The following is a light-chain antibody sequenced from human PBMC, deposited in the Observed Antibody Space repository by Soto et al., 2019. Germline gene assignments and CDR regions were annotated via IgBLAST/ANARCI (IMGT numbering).Light chain of an antibody. Sequence: DIQMTQSPSSLSASVGDRVTITCRASQSISSYLNWYQQKPGKAPKLLIYAASSLQSGVPSRFSGSGSGTDFTLTISSLQPEDFATYYCQQSSSTQWTSCQGTKVDIK. CDR1: QSISSY. J-gene: IGKJ1*01. CDR2: AAS. CDR3: QQSSSTQWT. V-gene: IGKV1-39*01.